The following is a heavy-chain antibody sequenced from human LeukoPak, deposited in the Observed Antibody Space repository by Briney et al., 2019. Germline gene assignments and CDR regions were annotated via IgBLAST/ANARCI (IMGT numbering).Heavy chain of an antibody. J-gene: IGHJ6*02. CDR2: IYTSGST. CDR3: AREDIVVVPAARSYYYYGMDV. CDR1: GGSISRGSYH. V-gene: IGHV4-61*02. D-gene: IGHD2-2*01. Sequence: SQTLSLTRTVSGGSISRGSYHWSWIRQPAGKGLEWIGRIYTSGSTNYNPSLKSRVTISVDTSKNQFSLKLSSVTAADTAVYYCAREDIVVVPAARSYYYYGMDVWGQGTTVTVSS.